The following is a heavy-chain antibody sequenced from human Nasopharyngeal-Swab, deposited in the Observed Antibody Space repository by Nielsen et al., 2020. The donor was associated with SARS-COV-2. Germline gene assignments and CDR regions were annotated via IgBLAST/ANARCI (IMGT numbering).Heavy chain of an antibody. Sequence: GGSLRLSCAASGFTFSSYSMNWVRQAPGKGLEWVSSISSSSTYIYYADSVKGRFTISRDNARNSLSLLMNSLRAEDTAVYYCASDLVSGWYVFPHWGQGTLVTVSS. CDR1: GFTFSSYS. CDR2: ISSSSTYI. D-gene: IGHD6-19*01. V-gene: IGHV3-21*01. CDR3: ASDLVSGWYVFPH. J-gene: IGHJ4*02.